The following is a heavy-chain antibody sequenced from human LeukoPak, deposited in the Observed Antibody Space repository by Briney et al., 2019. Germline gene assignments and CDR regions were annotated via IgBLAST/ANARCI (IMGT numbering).Heavy chain of an antibody. CDR1: GGSISSYY. D-gene: IGHD2-2*02. CDR3: ARVRYCSITSCYRGRYWYFDL. CDR2: IYYSGST. V-gene: IGHV4-59*01. Sequence: SETLSLTCTVSGGSISSYYWSWIRQPPGKGLEWIGYIYYSGSTNYNPSLKSRVTISVDTSKNQFSLKLSSVTAADTAVYYCARVRYCSITSCYRGRYWYFDLWGRGTLVTVSS. J-gene: IGHJ2*01.